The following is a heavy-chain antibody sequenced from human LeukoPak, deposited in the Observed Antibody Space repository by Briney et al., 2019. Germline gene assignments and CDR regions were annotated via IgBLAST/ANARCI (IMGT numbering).Heavy chain of an antibody. CDR3: ARDGIFGVVITDY. CDR2: INWNGGST. D-gene: IGHD3-3*01. V-gene: IGHV3-20*04. Sequence: PGGSLRLSCAASDFSFITYAMSWVRQAPGKGLEWVSGINWNGGSTGYADSVKGRFTISRDNAKNSLYLQMNSLRAEDTAVYYCARDGIFGVVITDYWGQGTLVTVSS. J-gene: IGHJ4*02. CDR1: DFSFITYA.